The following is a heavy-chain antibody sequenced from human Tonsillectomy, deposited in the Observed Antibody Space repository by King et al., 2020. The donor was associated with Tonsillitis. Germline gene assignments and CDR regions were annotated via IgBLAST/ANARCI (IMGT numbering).Heavy chain of an antibody. CDR1: GFTFSTYV. CDR2: MSYDGRNE. CDR3: ARGAYSSSWLIDY. D-gene: IGHD6-13*01. V-gene: IGHV3-30*03. Sequence: VQLVESGGGVVQPGRSRRLSCAASGFTFSTYVIHWVRQAPGNGLEWVAVMSYDGRNEYYADSVKGRFTISRDNSKNTLYLQMNSLRAEDTAVYYCARGAYSSSWLIDYWGQRTLVTVSS. J-gene: IGHJ4*02.